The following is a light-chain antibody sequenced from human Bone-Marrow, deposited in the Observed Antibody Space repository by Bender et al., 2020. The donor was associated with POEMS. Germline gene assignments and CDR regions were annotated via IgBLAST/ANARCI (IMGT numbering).Light chain of an antibody. V-gene: IGLV1-44*01. CDR3: GTWDSSLSAGV. J-gene: IGLJ3*02. Sequence: QSVLTQPPSASGTPGQRVTISCSGSSSNIGSNTVNWYQQLPGTAPNLLIHSNTQRPSGVPDRFSGSKSGTSASLGITGLQTGDEADYYCGTWDSSLSAGVFGGGTKLTVL. CDR2: SNT. CDR1: SSNIGSNT.